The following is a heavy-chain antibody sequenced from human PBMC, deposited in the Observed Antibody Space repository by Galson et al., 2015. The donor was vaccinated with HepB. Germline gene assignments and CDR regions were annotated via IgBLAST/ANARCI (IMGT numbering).Heavy chain of an antibody. V-gene: IGHV4-34*01. J-gene: IGHJ2*01. D-gene: IGHD5-18*01. CDR3: ARRYSSTGGYFDL. CDR1: GGSFSSYY. Sequence: SETLSLTCAVYGGSFSSYYWTWIRQPPGKGLEWIGDITHSGSTNYNPSLKSRVIISVDTSKNQFSLQMRSVTAADTAVFYCARRYSSTGGYFDLWGRGTPVTVSS. CDR2: ITHSGST.